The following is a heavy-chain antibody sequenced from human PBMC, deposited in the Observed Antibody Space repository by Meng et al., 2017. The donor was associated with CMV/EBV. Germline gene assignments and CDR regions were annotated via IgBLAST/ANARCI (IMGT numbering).Heavy chain of an antibody. CDR3: AGFTFGGVIVRWFDP. Sequence: VYGASVSGSYWSWIRQPPGKGLEWIGEINHSGSTNYNPSLKSRVTISVDTSKNQFSLRLSSVTAADTAVYYCAGFTFGGVIVRWFDPWGQGTLVTVSS. J-gene: IGHJ5*02. D-gene: IGHD3-16*02. V-gene: IGHV4-34*01. CDR2: INHSGST. CDR1: GASVSGSY.